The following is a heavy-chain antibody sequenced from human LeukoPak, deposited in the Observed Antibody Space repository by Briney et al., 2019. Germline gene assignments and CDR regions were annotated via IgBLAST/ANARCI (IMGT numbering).Heavy chain of an antibody. CDR3: ARSWIEDYYYGMDV. J-gene: IGHJ6*04. D-gene: IGHD2-2*03. CDR1: GYTFTSYA. CDR2: MNAANGNT. V-gene: IGHV1-3*01. Sequence: VASVKVSCKASGYTFTSYAIHWVRQAPGQRLGWMGWMNAANGNTKYSQNFQGRVTITRDTSATTAYMELSSLRSEDTAVYYCARSWIEDYYYGMDVWGKGTSVTVSS.